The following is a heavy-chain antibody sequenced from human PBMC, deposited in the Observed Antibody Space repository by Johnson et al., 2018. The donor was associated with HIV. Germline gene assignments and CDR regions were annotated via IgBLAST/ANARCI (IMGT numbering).Heavy chain of an antibody. CDR3: AKLPGGNSGFVDAFDI. Sequence: QVQLVESGGGVVQPGRSLRLSCAASGFSFSTYNMHWVRHAPGRGLEWVAVIWYDGSNKYYADSVKGRFTISRDNSKTTLYLQMNSLRAEDTAVYYCAKLPGGNSGFVDAFDIWGQGTMVTVSS. CDR1: GFSFSTYN. J-gene: IGHJ3*02. D-gene: IGHD4-23*01. V-gene: IGHV3-30*18. CDR2: IWYDGSNK.